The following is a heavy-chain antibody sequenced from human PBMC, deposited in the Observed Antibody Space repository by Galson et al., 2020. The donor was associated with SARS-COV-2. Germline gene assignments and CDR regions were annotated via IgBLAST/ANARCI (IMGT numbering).Heavy chain of an antibody. CDR3: ARGPMTTRTTGTENLDY. Sequence: ASETLSLTCTVSGGSISSGGYYWTWIRQQPGKGLEWIGYIYYSGTTYYNPSFKSRVVISLATSKNQFSLKVNSVTAADTAVYYCARGPMTTRTTGTENLDYWGQGSLVTVPS. V-gene: IGHV4-31*03. CDR2: IYYSGTT. D-gene: IGHD4-17*01. CDR1: GGSISSGGYY. J-gene: IGHJ4*02.